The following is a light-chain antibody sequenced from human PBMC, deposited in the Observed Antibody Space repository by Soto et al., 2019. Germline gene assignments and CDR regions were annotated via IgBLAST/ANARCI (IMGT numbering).Light chain of an antibody. Sequence: QSVLTKPASVSGSPGQSITISCTGTSSDVGGYNYVSWYQQHPGKAPKLMIYEVSNRPSGVSNRFSGSKSGNTASLTISGLQAEDEADYYCSSYTSSSTPYVFGTGTQLTVL. CDR2: EVS. CDR3: SSYTSSSTPYV. J-gene: IGLJ1*01. CDR1: SSDVGGYNY. V-gene: IGLV2-14*01.